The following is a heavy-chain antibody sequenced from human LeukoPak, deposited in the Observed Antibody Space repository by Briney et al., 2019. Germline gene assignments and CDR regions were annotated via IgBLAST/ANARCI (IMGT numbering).Heavy chain of an antibody. V-gene: IGHV1-2*02. CDR1: GYTFTGYY. Sequence: ASVKVSCKASGYTFTGYYIHWVRPAPGQGLEWMGWINPNSGGTKYAQKFQGRVTMTRDTSISTAYMELSSLRSDEAAVYYCARGRLATYYYFDDWGQGTLVTVSS. CDR2: INPNSGGT. CDR3: ARGRLATYYYFDD. D-gene: IGHD5-12*01. J-gene: IGHJ4*02.